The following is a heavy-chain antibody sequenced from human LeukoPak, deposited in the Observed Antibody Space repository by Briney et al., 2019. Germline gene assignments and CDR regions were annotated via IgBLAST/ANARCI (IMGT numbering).Heavy chain of an antibody. Sequence: SEALSLTCAVYGGSFSDYYWAWLRQAPEKGREGLGEINHSGTTNYNPPLKSRFTMSVDTSKNQFSLRLKSMTAVDTGVYYCARVRWFGDLSMSLFDSWGQGTPVTVSS. D-gene: IGHD3-10*01. J-gene: IGHJ4*02. CDR2: INHSGTT. V-gene: IGHV4-34*01. CDR3: ARVRWFGDLSMSLFDS. CDR1: GGSFSDYY.